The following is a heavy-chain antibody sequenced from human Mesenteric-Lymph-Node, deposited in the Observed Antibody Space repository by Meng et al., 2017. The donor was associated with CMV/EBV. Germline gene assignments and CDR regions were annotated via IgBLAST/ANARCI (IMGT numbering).Heavy chain of an antibody. V-gene: IGHV3-21*01. Sequence: GGSLRLSCAASGFGFSSYTLNWVRQAPGKGLEWVSSISATSRYIYYADSVKGRFTISRDNAKNSLDLQMNSLRADDTAVYYCARERVGAFDIWGQGTMVTVSS. D-gene: IGHD2-15*01. CDR2: ISATSRYI. CDR1: GFGFSSYT. J-gene: IGHJ3*02. CDR3: ARERVGAFDI.